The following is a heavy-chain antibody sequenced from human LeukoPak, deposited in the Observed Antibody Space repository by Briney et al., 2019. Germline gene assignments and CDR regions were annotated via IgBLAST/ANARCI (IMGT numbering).Heavy chain of an antibody. CDR1: GFTFSTYF. V-gene: IGHV4-59*12. CDR3: ARVAAAAGNNWFDP. D-gene: IGHD6-13*01. Sequence: GSLRLSCAASGFTFSTYFINWVRQTPGKGLEWIAYIHDSGSTYYNPSLKSRVSISVDTSKNQFSVKLNSVTAADTAVYYCARVAAAAGNNWFDPWGQGTLVTVSS. CDR2: IHDSGST. J-gene: IGHJ5*02.